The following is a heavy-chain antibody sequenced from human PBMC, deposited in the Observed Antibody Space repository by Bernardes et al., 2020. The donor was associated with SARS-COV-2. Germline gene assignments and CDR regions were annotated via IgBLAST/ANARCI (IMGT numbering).Heavy chain of an antibody. Sequence: CNASGDTFTSDGMSWGRQAPGQGLEWMGWISAYNGNTNYAQKLQGRVTMTTDTSTSTAYMELRSLRSDDTAVYYCARDSSSSWYNRYFDLWGRGTLVTVSA. CDR1: GDTFTSDG. V-gene: IGHV1-18*04. D-gene: IGHD6-13*01. J-gene: IGHJ2*01. CDR3: ARDSSSSWYNRYFDL. CDR2: ISAYNGNT.